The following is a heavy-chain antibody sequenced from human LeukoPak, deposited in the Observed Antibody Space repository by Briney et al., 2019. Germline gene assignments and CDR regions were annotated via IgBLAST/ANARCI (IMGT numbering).Heavy chain of an antibody. CDR3: ARALRSSWNPPDY. Sequence: ASVKVSCKASGYTFTGYYMHWVRQAPGQGLEWMGWINPNSGGTNYAQKFQGRVTMTRDTSISTAYMELSRLRSDDTAVYYCARALRSSWNPPDYWGQGTLVTVSS. J-gene: IGHJ4*02. D-gene: IGHD6-13*01. V-gene: IGHV1-2*02. CDR2: INPNSGGT. CDR1: GYTFTGYY.